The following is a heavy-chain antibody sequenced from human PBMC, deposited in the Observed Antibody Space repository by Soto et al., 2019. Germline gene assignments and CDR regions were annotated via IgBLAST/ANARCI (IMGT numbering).Heavy chain of an antibody. J-gene: IGHJ6*02. CDR2: IWYDGSNK. CDR1: GFTFSSYG. V-gene: IGHV3-33*01. D-gene: IGHD3-3*01. Sequence: GGSLRLSCAASGFTFSSYGMHWVRQAPGKGLEWVAVIWYDGSNKYYADSVKGRFTISRDNSKNTLYLQMNSLRAEDTAVYYCARDGRVFWSGYYGMDVWGQGTTVTVSS. CDR3: ARDGRVFWSGYYGMDV.